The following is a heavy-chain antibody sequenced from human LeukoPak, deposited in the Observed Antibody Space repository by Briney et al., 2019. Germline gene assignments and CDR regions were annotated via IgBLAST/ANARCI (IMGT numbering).Heavy chain of an antibody. CDR2: ISDSGST. CDR1: GGYINTRSYF. J-gene: IGHJ4*02. CDR3: SRGLYGSSIPGDS. D-gene: IGHD6-13*01. V-gene: IGHV4-39*07. Sequence: SETLSLTCSASGGYINTRSYFWGWIRQPPGMGLEWIGEISDSGSTHYNPSLETRVTISLDTSKNQFSLKLTSVTAADTAVYFCSRGLYGSSIPGDSWGQGTLVTVSS.